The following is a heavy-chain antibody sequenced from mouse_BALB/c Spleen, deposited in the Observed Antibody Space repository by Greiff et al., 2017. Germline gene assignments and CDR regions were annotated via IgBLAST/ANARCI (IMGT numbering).Heavy chain of an antibody. V-gene: IGHV1-39*01. D-gene: IGHD2-3*01. Sequence: EVQLQQTGPELVKPGASVKISCKASGYSFTDYIMLWVKQSHGKSLEWIGNINPYYGSTSYNLKFKGKATLTVDKSSSTAYMQLNSLTSEDSAVYYCARDDEVTRGFAYWGQGTLVTVSA. J-gene: IGHJ3*01. CDR2: INPYYGST. CDR3: ARDDEVTRGFAY. CDR1: GYSFTDYI.